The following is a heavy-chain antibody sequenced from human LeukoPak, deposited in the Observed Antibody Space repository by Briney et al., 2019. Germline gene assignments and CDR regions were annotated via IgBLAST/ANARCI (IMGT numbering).Heavy chain of an antibody. CDR1: GFTFDDYG. Sequence: PGGSLRLFCAASGFTFDDYGMSWVRQAPGKGLEWVSGINWNGGSTGYAVSVKGRFTISRDNAKNSLYLQMNSLRAEDTALYHCARDRNLYSSGWYVGSWFDPWGQGTLVTVSS. V-gene: IGHV3-20*01. D-gene: IGHD6-19*01. J-gene: IGHJ5*02. CDR3: ARDRNLYSSGWYVGSWFDP. CDR2: INWNGGST.